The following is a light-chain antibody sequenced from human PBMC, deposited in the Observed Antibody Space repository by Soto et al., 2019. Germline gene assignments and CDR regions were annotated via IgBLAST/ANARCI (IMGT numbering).Light chain of an antibody. J-gene: IGLJ2*01. CDR3: GTWDSSLSAVV. CDR2: DNN. CDR1: SSNIGNNY. Sequence: VLTQPPSVSAAPGQKVTISCSGSSSNIGNNYVSWYQQLPGTAPKLLIYDNNKRPSGIPDRFSGSKSGTSATLGITGLQTGDEADYYCGTWDSSLSAVVFGGGTQLTVL. V-gene: IGLV1-51*01.